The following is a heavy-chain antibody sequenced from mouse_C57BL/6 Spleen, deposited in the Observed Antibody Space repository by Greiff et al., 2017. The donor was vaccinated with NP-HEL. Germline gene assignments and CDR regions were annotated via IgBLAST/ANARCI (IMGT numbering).Heavy chain of an antibody. J-gene: IGHJ2*01. CDR3: ARDSLITTVVYFDY. CDR2: ISDGGSYT. V-gene: IGHV5-4*01. CDR1: GFTFSSYA. D-gene: IGHD1-1*01. Sequence: EVKLEESGGGLVKPGGSLKLSCAASGFTFSSYAMSWVRQTPEKRLEWVATISDGGSYTYYPDNVKGRFTISRDNAKNNLYLQMSHLKSEDTAMYYCARDSLITTVVYFDYWGQGTTLTVSS.